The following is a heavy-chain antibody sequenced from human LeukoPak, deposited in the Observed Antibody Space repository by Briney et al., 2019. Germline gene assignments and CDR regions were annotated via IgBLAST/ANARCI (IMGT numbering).Heavy chain of an antibody. D-gene: IGHD6-19*01. V-gene: IGHV3-30*18. Sequence: GGSLRLSCAASGFTFSSYGMPWVRQAPGKGLEWVAVISYDGSNKYYADSVKGRFTISRDNSKNTLYLQMNSLRAEDTAVYDCAKDGREWLVGGGGDYWGQGTLVTVSS. J-gene: IGHJ4*02. CDR3: AKDGREWLVGGGGDY. CDR1: GFTFSSYG. CDR2: ISYDGSNK.